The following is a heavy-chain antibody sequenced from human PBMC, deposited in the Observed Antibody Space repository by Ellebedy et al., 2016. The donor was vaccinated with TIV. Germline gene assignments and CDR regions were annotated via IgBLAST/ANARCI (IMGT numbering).Heavy chain of an antibody. V-gene: IGHV3-23*01. J-gene: IGHJ2*01. D-gene: IGHD3-10*01. Sequence: GGSLRLSXAASGFTFSTYAMSWVRQAPGKGLDWVSVISDRGGSTYYADSVKGRFTISRDNSNNTLYLQMNRLRAEDTAIYYCAKDPYYGSGYFNLWGRGSLVSVSS. CDR1: GFTFSTYA. CDR2: ISDRGGST. CDR3: AKDPYYGSGYFNL.